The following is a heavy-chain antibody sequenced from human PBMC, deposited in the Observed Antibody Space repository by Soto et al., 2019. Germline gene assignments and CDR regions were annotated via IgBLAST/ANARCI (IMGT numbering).Heavy chain of an antibody. V-gene: IGHV3-23*01. Sequence: EVQLLESGGGLVQPGGSLRLSCAASGFTFSSYAMSWVRQAPGKGLEWVSAISGSGGSTYYADSVKGRFTISRDNSKNTLYLQMNSLRAEDTAVYYCAKDLRDRGYSSGWGAFDIWGQGTMVTVSS. CDR3: AKDLRDRGYSSGWGAFDI. J-gene: IGHJ3*02. CDR2: ISGSGGST. D-gene: IGHD5-18*01. CDR1: GFTFSSYA.